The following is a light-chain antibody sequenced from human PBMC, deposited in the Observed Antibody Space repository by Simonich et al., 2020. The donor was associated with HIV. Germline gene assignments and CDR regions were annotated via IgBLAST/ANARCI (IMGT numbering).Light chain of an antibody. V-gene: IGKV3-15*01. Sequence: EILMTQSLATLSVSPGERATLPCRASQSVASNLAWYQQKPGQAPRLLIYYSSSRATGIPARFSGSGFGTEFTLTISSMQSEDFALYYCQQYNNWPSPFTFGPGTKVDIK. CDR2: YSS. CDR1: QSVASN. J-gene: IGKJ3*01. CDR3: QQYNNWPSPFT.